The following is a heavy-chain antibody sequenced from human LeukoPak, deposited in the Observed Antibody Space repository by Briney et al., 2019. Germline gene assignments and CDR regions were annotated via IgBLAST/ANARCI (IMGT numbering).Heavy chain of an antibody. J-gene: IGHJ6*02. Sequence: SGGSLRLSCTGFGFIFGDHAMSWVRQAPGKGLEWVGFIRSKAYGATTEYAASVEGRFTISRDDSKGIAYLQMNSLEIEDTAVYYCARGPILLWLHNGMDVWGQGTTVTVSS. CDR3: ARGPILLWLHNGMDV. D-gene: IGHD6-19*01. V-gene: IGHV3-49*04. CDR1: GFIFGDHA. CDR2: IRSKAYGATT.